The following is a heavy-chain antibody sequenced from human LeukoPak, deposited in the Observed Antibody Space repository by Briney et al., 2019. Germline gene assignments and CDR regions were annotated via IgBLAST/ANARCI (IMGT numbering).Heavy chain of an antibody. D-gene: IGHD6-13*01. CDR3: ARDVAAGYYYYMDV. CDR1: GFTFSSYA. Sequence: GRSLRLSCAASGFTFSSYAMHWVRQAPGKGLEWVAVISYDGSNKYYADSVKGRFTISRDNSKNTLYLQMNSLRAEDTAVYYCARDVAAGYYYYMDVWGKGTTVTVSS. V-gene: IGHV3-30*04. J-gene: IGHJ6*03. CDR2: ISYDGSNK.